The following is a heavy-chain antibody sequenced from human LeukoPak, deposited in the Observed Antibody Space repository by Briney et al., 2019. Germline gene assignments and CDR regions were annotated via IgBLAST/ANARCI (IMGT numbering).Heavy chain of an antibody. J-gene: IGHJ3*02. CDR3: AREDAEQMDNSFDI. Sequence: LRLSCAASGFTFSSYEMNWVRQPPGKGPEWIGSVYYIGSTFYNPSLKSRLTISIDTSKNQFSLKLRSVTAADTAVYYCAREDAEQMDNSFDIWGQGTMVTVSS. V-gene: IGHV4-39*07. CDR2: VYYIGST. CDR1: GFTFSSYE. D-gene: IGHD5-24*01.